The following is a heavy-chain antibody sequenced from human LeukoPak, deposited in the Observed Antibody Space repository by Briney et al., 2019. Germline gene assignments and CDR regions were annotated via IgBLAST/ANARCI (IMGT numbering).Heavy chain of an antibody. CDR2: IYVTGN. Sequence: SETLSLTCTVSGGSIGTYYWSWVRQSPGKGLEWIGYIYVTGNRYNPYLQSRVTISVDTSRNQFFLKMSPVTAADTAVYYCARHIGGGIEDMDVWGKGTKVTVSS. J-gene: IGHJ6*03. CDR3: ARHIGGGIEDMDV. V-gene: IGHV4-59*08. CDR1: GGSIGTYY. D-gene: IGHD3-16*02.